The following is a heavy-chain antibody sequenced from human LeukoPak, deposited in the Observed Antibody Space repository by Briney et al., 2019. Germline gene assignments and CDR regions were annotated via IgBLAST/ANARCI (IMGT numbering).Heavy chain of an antibody. CDR1: EFTVSSNY. J-gene: IGHJ4*02. V-gene: IGHV3-66*04. CDR2: IYSGGST. D-gene: IGHD5-18*01. Sequence: GGSLRLSCAASEFTVSSNYMSWVRQAPGKGLEWVSVIYSGGSTYYADSVKGRFTISRDNSKNTLYLQMNSLRAEDTAAYYCARQYNYGYYYFDYWGQGTLVTVSS. CDR3: ARQYNYGYYYFDY.